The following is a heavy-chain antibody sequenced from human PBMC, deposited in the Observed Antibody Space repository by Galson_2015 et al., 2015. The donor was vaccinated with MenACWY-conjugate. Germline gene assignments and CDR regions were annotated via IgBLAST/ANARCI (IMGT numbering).Heavy chain of an antibody. CDR2: ISRSSSYT. V-gene: IGHV3-11*06. J-gene: IGHJ5*02. CDR3: ARCSGGICIWVDP. CDR1: GFAFSDFY. Sequence: SLRLSCAASGFAFSDFYMSWLRQAPGKGLEWVSYISRSSSYTDYGDSVKGRFTISRDNAKNSLYLQMNSLRAEDTAVYYCARCSGGICIWVDPWGQGTLVTVSS. D-gene: IGHD2-15*01.